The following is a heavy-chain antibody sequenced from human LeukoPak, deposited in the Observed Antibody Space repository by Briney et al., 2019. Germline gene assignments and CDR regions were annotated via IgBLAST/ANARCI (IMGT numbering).Heavy chain of an antibody. V-gene: IGHV3-7*01. CDR3: ARSEAGGTY. Sequence: AGGSLRLSCAASGFTFSSYAMSWVRQAPGKGLEWVANIKPDGSGKFYVDSLKGRFTISRDNAKNSLYLQMNSLRAEDTAVYYCARSEAGGTYWGQGTLVTVSS. CDR1: GFTFSSYA. CDR2: IKPDGSGK. J-gene: IGHJ4*02. D-gene: IGHD3-16*01.